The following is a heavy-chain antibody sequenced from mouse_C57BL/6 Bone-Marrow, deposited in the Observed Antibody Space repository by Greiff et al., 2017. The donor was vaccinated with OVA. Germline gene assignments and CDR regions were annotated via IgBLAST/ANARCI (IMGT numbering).Heavy chain of an antibody. CDR1: GYTFTSYW. CDR2: IYPGSGST. J-gene: IGHJ2*01. Sequence: QVQLQQPGAELVKPGASVKMSCKASGYTFTSYWLTWVKQRPGHGLEWIGEIYPGSGSTKYNEKFKSKATLTVDTSSSPAYMQLISLTSAVSSVYYCWVLRSDFDYWGPGTTLPVSS. D-gene: IGHD1-1*01. V-gene: IGHV1-55*01. CDR3: WVLRSDFDY.